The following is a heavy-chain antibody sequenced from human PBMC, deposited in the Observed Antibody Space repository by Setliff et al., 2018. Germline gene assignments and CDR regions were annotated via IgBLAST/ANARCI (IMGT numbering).Heavy chain of an antibody. D-gene: IGHD3-3*01. CDR1: GGSISSYY. CDR3: ARDGGTKSMNY. CDR2: IYYSGST. V-gene: IGHV4-59*12. Sequence: SETLSLTCTVSGGSISSYYWSWIRQPPGKGLEWIGYIYYSGSTNYNPSLKSRVTMSVDTSKNQFSLKLSSVTAADTAVYYGARDGGTKSMNYWGQGTLVTVSS. J-gene: IGHJ4*02.